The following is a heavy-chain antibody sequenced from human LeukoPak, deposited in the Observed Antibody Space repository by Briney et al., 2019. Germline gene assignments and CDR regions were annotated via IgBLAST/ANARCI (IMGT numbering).Heavy chain of an antibody. D-gene: IGHD3-22*01. V-gene: IGHV1-18*01. CDR2: IRVYNGNT. CDR1: GYTFTSYG. CDR3: ARDVGTTYYYDSSGYQSFDY. Sequence: ASVKVSCKASGYTFTSYGISWVRQAPGQGLEWMGWIRVYNGNTNYAQKLQGRVTMTTDTSTSTAYMELRSLRSDDTAVYYCARDVGTTYYYDSSGYQSFDYWGQETLVTVSS. J-gene: IGHJ4*02.